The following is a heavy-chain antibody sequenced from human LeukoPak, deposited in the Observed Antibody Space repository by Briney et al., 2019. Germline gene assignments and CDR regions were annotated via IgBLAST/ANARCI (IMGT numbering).Heavy chain of an antibody. V-gene: IGHV3-30*03. Sequence: GGSLRLSCAASGFTFSSYGMHWVRQAPGKGLEWVAVISYDGSNKYYADSVKGRFTISRDNSKNTLYLQMNSLRAEDTAVYYCARDGRPYDYWGQGTLVTVSS. CDR3: ARDGRPYDY. J-gene: IGHJ4*02. CDR2: ISYDGSNK. CDR1: GFTFSSYG.